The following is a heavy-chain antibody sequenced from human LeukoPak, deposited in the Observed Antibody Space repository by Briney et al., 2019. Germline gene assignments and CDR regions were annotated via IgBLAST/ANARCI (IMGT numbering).Heavy chain of an antibody. Sequence: GASVKVSCKASGYSFTDYYIHWARQAPGQGLEWMGWINPIRGGTSYAQKFQGRVTMTRDTSITTAYMELSSLRSDDTAMYYCARDTCDGVSCYNWFDPWGQGTLVTVSS. V-gene: IGHV1-2*02. D-gene: IGHD4-17*01. CDR3: ARDTCDGVSCYNWFDP. CDR1: GYSFTDYY. J-gene: IGHJ5*02. CDR2: INPIRGGT.